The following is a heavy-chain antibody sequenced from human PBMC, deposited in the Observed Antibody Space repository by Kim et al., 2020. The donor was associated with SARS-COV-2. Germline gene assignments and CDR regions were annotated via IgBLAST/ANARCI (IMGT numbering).Heavy chain of an antibody. CDR2: IYYSGST. V-gene: IGHV4-39*07. D-gene: IGHD3-10*01. Sequence: SETLSLTCTVSGGSISSSSYYWGWIRQPPGKGLEWIGSIYYSGSTYYNPSLKGRVTISVDTSKNQFSLKLSSVTAADTAVYYCARVLFTMVRCFSFDIWGQGTKVTVSS. CDR1: GGSISSSSYY. J-gene: IGHJ3*02. CDR3: ARVLFTMVRCFSFDI.